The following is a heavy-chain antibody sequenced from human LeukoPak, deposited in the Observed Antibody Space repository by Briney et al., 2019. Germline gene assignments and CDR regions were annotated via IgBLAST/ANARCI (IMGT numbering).Heavy chain of an antibody. V-gene: IGHV3-73*01. J-gene: IGHJ2*01. Sequence: GGSLRLSCVVSGFTFSGSDMYCVRQASGKGLEWVGHIRSKANSYATAYAASVKGRFTISRDDSKNTAYLQMNSLKSEDTAVYYCSRLVVVPNWYFDLWGRGTPVTVSS. CDR3: SRLVVVPNWYFDL. CDR2: IRSKANSYAT. D-gene: IGHD2-21*01. CDR1: GFTFSGSD.